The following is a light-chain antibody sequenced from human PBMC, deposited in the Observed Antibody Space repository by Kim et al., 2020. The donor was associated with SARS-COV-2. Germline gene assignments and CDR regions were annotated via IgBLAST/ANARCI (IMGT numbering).Light chain of an antibody. V-gene: IGKV1-9*01. CDR3: QQLNSYPPFT. CDR2: AAA. CDR1: QGISSY. Sequence: SVGDRVPITCRASQGISSYLAWYQQKPGNAPKLLIYAAATLQSGVPSRFSGSGSGTEFTLTISSLQPEDFAAYYCQQLNSYPPFTFGPGTKVDIK. J-gene: IGKJ3*01.